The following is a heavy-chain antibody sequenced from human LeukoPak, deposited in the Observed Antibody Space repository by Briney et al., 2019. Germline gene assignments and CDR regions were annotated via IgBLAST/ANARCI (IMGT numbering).Heavy chain of an antibody. CDR3: ASSSGWYFHQPRDP. Sequence: SETLSLTCAVYGGSFSGYYWSWIRQPPGKGLEWIGEINHSGSTNYNPSLKSRVTISVDTSKNQFSLKLSSVTAADTAVYYCASSSGWYFHQPRDPRGQGTLVTVSS. CDR2: INHSGST. CDR1: GGSFSGYY. D-gene: IGHD6-19*01. J-gene: IGHJ5*02. V-gene: IGHV4-34*01.